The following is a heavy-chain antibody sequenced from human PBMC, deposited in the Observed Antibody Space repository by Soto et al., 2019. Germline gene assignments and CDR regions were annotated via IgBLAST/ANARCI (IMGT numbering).Heavy chain of an antibody. CDR2: IIPIFGTA. Sequence: ASVKVSCKASGGTFSSYAISWVRQAPGQGLEWMGGIIPIFGTANYAQKFQGRVTITADESTSTAYMELSSLRSEDTAVYYCARALSEIAAPDYWGQGTLVTVSS. D-gene: IGHD6-6*01. CDR1: GGTFSSYA. J-gene: IGHJ4*02. CDR3: ARALSEIAAPDY. V-gene: IGHV1-69*13.